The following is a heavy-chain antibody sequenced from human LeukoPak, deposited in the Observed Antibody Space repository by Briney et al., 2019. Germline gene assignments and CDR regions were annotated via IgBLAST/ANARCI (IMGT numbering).Heavy chain of an antibody. CDR3: ATSMVRGICFY. CDR2: IYYSGST. J-gene: IGHJ4*02. D-gene: IGHD3-10*01. Sequence: PSETLSLTCTVSGGSISSGDYYWSWIRRPPGKGLEWIGYIYYSGSTYYNPSLKSRVTISVDTSKNQFSLKLTSVTAADTAVYYCATSMVRGICFYWGQGTLVTVSS. CDR1: GGSISSGDYY. V-gene: IGHV4-30-4*01.